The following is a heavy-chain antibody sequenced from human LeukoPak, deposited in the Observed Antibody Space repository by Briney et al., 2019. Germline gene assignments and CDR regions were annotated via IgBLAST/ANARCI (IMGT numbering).Heavy chain of an antibody. CDR2: ISKDGSTK. Sequence: PGRSLRLSCAASGFTFSSYGMQWVRQAPGKGLEWLALISKDGSTKYYADSVEGRFTISRDNSKNTLYLQMNSLRAEDTAVYYCAPSPRIAAITIDYWGQGTLVTVSS. J-gene: IGHJ4*02. V-gene: IGHV3-30*03. D-gene: IGHD6-25*01. CDR3: APSPRIAAITIDY. CDR1: GFTFSSYG.